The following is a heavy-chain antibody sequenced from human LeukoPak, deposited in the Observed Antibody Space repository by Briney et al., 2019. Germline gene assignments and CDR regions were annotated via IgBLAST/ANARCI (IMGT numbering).Heavy chain of an antibody. D-gene: IGHD3-9*01. CDR3: ARDIGDFDWLLSCLDY. Sequence: GGSLRLSCAASGFTFSSYAMHWVRQAPGKGLEWVAVISYDGSNKYYADSVKGQFTISRDNSKNTLYLQMNSLRAEDTAVYYCARDIGDFDWLLSCLDYWGQGTLVTVSS. J-gene: IGHJ4*02. V-gene: IGHV3-30*04. CDR2: ISYDGSNK. CDR1: GFTFSSYA.